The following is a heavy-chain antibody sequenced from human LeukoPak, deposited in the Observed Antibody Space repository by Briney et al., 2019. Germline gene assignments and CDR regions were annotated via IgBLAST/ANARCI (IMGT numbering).Heavy chain of an antibody. CDR2: IYTSGST. D-gene: IGHD4-23*01. Sequence: SETLSLTCTVSGGSISSYYWSWIRQPAGKGLEWIGRIYTSGSTNYNPSLKSRVTMSVGTSKNQFSLKLTSVTAADTAVYYCVMSFHGGYSLATWGQGTLVTVSS. CDR3: VMSFHGGYSLAT. V-gene: IGHV4-4*07. J-gene: IGHJ4*02. CDR1: GGSISSYY.